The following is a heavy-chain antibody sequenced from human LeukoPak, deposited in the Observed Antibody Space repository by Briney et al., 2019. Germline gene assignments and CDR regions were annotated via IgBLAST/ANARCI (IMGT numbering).Heavy chain of an antibody. D-gene: IGHD1-26*01. V-gene: IGHV4-38-2*02. J-gene: IGHJ4*02. CDR1: GYSISSGYY. CDR2: IYHSGST. CDR3: ARGGSYRRPYDY. Sequence: SETLSLTCTVSGYSISSGYYWGWIRQPPGKGLEWIGSIYHSGSTYYNPSLKSRVTISVDTSKNQFSLKLSSATAADTAVYYCARGGSYRRPYDYWGQGTLVTVSS.